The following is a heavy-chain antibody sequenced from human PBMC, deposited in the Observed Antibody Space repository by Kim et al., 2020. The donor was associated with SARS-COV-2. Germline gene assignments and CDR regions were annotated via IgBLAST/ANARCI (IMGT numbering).Heavy chain of an antibody. CDR2: IYYSGST. J-gene: IGHJ4*02. D-gene: IGHD1-1*01. CDR3: ARERRAANWNDLLGWDY. V-gene: IGHV4-59*01. Sequence: SETLSLTCTVSGGSISSYYWSWIRQPPGKGLEWIGYIYYSGSTNYNPSLKSRVTISVDTSKNQFSLKLSSVTAADTAVYYCARERRAANWNDLLGWDYWGQGTLVTVSS. CDR1: GGSISSYY.